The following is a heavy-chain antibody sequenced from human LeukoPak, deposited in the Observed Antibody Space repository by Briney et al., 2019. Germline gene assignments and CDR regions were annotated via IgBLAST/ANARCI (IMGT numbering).Heavy chain of an antibody. J-gene: IGHJ6*03. V-gene: IGHV1-8*01. Sequence: ASVKVSCKASGYTFTSYDINWVRQAPGQGLEWMGWMNPNSGNTGNAQKFQGRVTMTRNTSISTAYMELSSLRSEDTAVYYCASLVRLYYYMDVWGKGTTVTVS. CDR1: GYTFTSYD. D-gene: IGHD2-2*01. CDR3: ASLVRLYYYMDV. CDR2: MNPNSGNT.